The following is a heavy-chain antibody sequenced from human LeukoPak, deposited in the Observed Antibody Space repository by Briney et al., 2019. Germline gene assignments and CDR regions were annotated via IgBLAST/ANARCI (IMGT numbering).Heavy chain of an antibody. CDR2: ISGSGGST. CDR1: GFIFSSYA. V-gene: IGHV3-23*01. CDR3: AKDSRGSYFDY. D-gene: IGHD1-26*01. Sequence: PGGSLRLSCAASGFIFSSYAMSWVRQAPGKGLEWVSGISGSGGSTYYADSVKGRFTISGDKSKNTLYLQMYSLRAEDTAVYYCAKDSRGSYFDYWGQGTLVTVSP. J-gene: IGHJ4*02.